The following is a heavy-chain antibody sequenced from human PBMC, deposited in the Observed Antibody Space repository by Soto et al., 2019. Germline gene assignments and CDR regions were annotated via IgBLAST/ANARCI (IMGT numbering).Heavy chain of an antibody. J-gene: IGHJ4*02. V-gene: IGHV4-30-2*01. CDR2: IYHSGST. Sequence: SETLSLTCAVSGGSISSGGYSWSWIRQPPGKGLEWIGYIYHSGSTYYNPSLKSRVTISVDRSKNQFSLKLSSVTAADTAVYYCARVSWGDFDFDYWGQGTLVTVSS. CDR1: GGSISSGGYS. CDR3: ARVSWGDFDFDY. D-gene: IGHD2-21*02.